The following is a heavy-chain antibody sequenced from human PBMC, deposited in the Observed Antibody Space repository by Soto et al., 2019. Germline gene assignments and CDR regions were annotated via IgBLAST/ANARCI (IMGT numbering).Heavy chain of an antibody. CDR3: AGIRPPLY. V-gene: IGHV3-66*01. D-gene: IGHD5-18*01. CDR2: IYSGGRT. CDR1: GFTVRSNY. Sequence: EVQLVESGGGLVQPGGSLRLSCAVSGFTVRSNYMSWVRQAPGKGLEWVSIIYSGGRTYYADSVKGRFTISRDNSKNTLYLQMNSLRAEDTAVYYCAGIRPPLYWGQGTLVTVSS. J-gene: IGHJ4*02.